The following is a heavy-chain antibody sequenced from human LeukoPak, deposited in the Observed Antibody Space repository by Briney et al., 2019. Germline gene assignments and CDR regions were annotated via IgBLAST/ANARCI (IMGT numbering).Heavy chain of an antibody. Sequence: GGSLRLSCAASGLTVSSNYMSWVRQAPGKGLEWVSVIYSGGTTYYADSVKGRFTISRDNSKNTLYVQLNSLRAEDTAVYYCARVSGSYSPDWYFDLWGRGTLVTVSS. D-gene: IGHD1-26*01. CDR1: GLTVSSNY. V-gene: IGHV3-53*01. CDR2: IYSGGTT. J-gene: IGHJ2*01. CDR3: ARVSGSYSPDWYFDL.